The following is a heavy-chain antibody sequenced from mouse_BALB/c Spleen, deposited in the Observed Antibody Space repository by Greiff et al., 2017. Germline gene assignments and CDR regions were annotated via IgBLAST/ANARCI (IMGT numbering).Heavy chain of an antibody. D-gene: IGHD1-1*01. CDR2: ISSGGST. V-gene: IGHV5-6-5*01. CDR1: GFTFSSYA. Sequence: EVQGVESGGGLVKPGGSLKLSCAASGFTFSSYAMSWVRQTPEKRLEWVASISSGGSTYYPDSVKGRFTISRDNARNILYLQMSSLRSEDTAMYYCASPNYYGSSYVYYAMDYWGQGTSVTVSS. CDR3: ASPNYYGSSYVYYAMDY. J-gene: IGHJ4*01.